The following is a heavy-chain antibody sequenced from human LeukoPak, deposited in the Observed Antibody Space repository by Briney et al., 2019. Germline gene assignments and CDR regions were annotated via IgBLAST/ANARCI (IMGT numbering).Heavy chain of an antibody. J-gene: IGHJ6*04. CDR3: AELGITMIGGV. Sequence: PGGSLRLSCAASGFTFSSWSMNWVRQAPGKGLEWVSYISRSSSTIYYADSVKGRFTMSRDNAKNSLYLQMNSLRAEDTAVYYCAELGITMIGGVWGKGTTVTISS. D-gene: IGHD3-10*02. V-gene: IGHV3-48*04. CDR1: GFTFSSWS. CDR2: ISRSSSTI.